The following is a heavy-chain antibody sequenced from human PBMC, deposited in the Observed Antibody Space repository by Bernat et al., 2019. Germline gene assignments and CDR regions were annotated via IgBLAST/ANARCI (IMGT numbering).Heavy chain of an antibody. CDR3: AKDQHYYDSSGYLYTLDY. CDR2: ISYDGSNK. D-gene: IGHD3-22*01. CDR1: GFTFSSYA. J-gene: IGHJ4*02. Sequence: QVQLVESGGGVVQPGRSLRLSCAASGFTFSSYAMHWVRQAPGKGLEWVAVISYDGSNKYYADSVKGRFTISRDNSKNTLYLQMNSLRAEDTAVYYCAKDQHYYDSSGYLYTLDYWGQGTLVTVSS. V-gene: IGHV3-30-3*01.